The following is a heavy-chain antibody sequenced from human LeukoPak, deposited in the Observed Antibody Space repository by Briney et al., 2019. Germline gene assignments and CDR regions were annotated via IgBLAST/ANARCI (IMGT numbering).Heavy chain of an antibody. D-gene: IGHD1-26*01. Sequence: GGSLRLSCAASGFTFSSSWMSWVRQAPGKGLEWVANIKPDGSEKYYVDSVKGRFTISRDNAKNSPYLQMNSLRAEDTALYYCARDTVGVTDYWGQGTLVTVSS. CDR2: IKPDGSEK. CDR1: GFTFSSSW. V-gene: IGHV3-7*01. CDR3: ARDTVGVTDY. J-gene: IGHJ4*02.